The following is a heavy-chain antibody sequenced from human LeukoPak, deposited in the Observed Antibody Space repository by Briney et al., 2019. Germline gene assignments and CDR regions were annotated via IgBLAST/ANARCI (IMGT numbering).Heavy chain of an antibody. D-gene: IGHD6-19*01. J-gene: IGHJ4*02. Sequence: GGSLRLSCAASGFTFSSYGMHWVRQAPGKGLEWVAVISYDGSNKYYADSVKGRFTISRDNSKNTLYLQMNSLRAEDTAVYYCAKSDRSGWDHFDCWGQGTLVTVSS. V-gene: IGHV3-30*18. CDR3: AKSDRSGWDHFDC. CDR1: GFTFSSYG. CDR2: ISYDGSNK.